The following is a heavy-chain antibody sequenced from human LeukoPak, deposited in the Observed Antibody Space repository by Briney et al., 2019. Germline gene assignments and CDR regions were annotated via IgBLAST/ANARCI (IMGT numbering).Heavy chain of an antibody. V-gene: IGHV4-59*01. Sequence: SETLSLTCIVSGGSISSYYWSWIRQPPGKGLEWIGYIYHSGSTTYKPSLKSRVTISVDTSKNQFSLKLSSVTAADTAVYYCARGPLGYCSGGSCYSFYYYYMDVWGKGTTVTISS. J-gene: IGHJ6*03. D-gene: IGHD2-15*01. CDR1: GGSISSYY. CDR3: ARGPLGYCSGGSCYSFYYYYMDV. CDR2: IYHSGST.